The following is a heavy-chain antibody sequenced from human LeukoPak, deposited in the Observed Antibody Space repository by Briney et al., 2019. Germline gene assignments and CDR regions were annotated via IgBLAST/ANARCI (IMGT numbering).Heavy chain of an antibody. CDR1: GFTFSSYA. CDR2: ISGSGDST. V-gene: IGHV3-23*01. D-gene: IGHD4-23*01. J-gene: IGHJ4*02. Sequence: GGSLRLSCAASGFTFSSYAMSWVRQAPGRGLEWVSSISGSGDSTFYADSVKGRFSISRDNSKNTLYLQVNGLRTEDTAVYYCATAVRQGGRPTTVVTPLDYWGQGTLVTVSS. CDR3: ATAVRQGGRPTTVVTPLDY.